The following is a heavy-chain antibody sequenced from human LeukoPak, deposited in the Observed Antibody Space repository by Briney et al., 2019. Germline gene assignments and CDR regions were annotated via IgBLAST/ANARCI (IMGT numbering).Heavy chain of an antibody. CDR2: ISAYNGNT. Sequence: ASVKVSCKASGYTFTSYGISWVRQAPGQGLEWMGWISAYNGNTNYAQKLQGRVTMTTDTSTSTAYVELRSLRSDDTAVYYCARAHDSSDYYMDVWGKGTTVTVSS. D-gene: IGHD3-22*01. V-gene: IGHV1-18*01. J-gene: IGHJ6*03. CDR3: ARAHDSSDYYMDV. CDR1: GYTFTSYG.